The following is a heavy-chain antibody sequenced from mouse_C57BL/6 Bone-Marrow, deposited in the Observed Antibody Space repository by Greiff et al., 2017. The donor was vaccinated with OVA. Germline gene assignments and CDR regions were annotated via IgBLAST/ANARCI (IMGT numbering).Heavy chain of an antibody. Sequence: QVQLQQPGAELVKPGASVKLSCKASGYTFTSYWMQWVKQRPGQGLEWIGEIDPSDSYTNYNQKFKGKATLTVDTSSSTAYMQLSSLTSEDSAVYYCAQTAQAPAWFAYWGQGTLVTVSA. CDR3: AQTAQAPAWFAY. CDR2: IDPSDSYT. CDR1: GYTFTSYW. V-gene: IGHV1-50*01. D-gene: IGHD3-2*02. J-gene: IGHJ3*01.